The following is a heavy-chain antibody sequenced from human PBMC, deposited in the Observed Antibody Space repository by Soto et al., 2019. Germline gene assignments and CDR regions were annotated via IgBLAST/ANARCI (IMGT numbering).Heavy chain of an antibody. CDR1: GFTFSSYA. Sequence: EVQLLEGGGLAQPGGSLRLSCAASGFTFSSYAMSWVRQAPGKGLEWVSAISGSGVSTYYADSVKGRFTISRDNSKNTLYLQMNSLRAEDTAVYYCAKSPGMYYYDSSGYYHYDYWGQGTLVTVSS. CDR2: ISGSGVST. CDR3: AKSPGMYYYDSSGYYHYDY. V-gene: IGHV3-23*01. J-gene: IGHJ4*02. D-gene: IGHD3-22*01.